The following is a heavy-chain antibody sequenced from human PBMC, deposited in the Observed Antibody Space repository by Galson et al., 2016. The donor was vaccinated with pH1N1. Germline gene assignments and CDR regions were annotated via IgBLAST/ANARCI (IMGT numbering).Heavy chain of an antibody. D-gene: IGHD3-10*01. Sequence: TLSLTCTVSGGSISSGGYYWSWIRQPAGKGLEWIGRIYTSGSTNYNPSLKSRVTISVDTSKNQFSLKLSSVTAADTAVYYCARDVVFGELGKWFDPWGQGTLVTVSS. J-gene: IGHJ5*02. V-gene: IGHV4-61*02. CDR1: GGSISSGGYY. CDR3: ARDVVFGELGKWFDP. CDR2: IYTSGST.